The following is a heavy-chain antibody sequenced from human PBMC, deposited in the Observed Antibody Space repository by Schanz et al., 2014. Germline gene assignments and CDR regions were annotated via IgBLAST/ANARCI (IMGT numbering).Heavy chain of an antibody. CDR1: WFIFRIFC. Sequence: QVQLVESGGGVVQRGGSPRLSCAAAWFIFRIFCIDLGRQGPGKGLEWVAFILSDGSRTYHAESVKGRFTISRDNSRNTLYLQMDSLRDEDTALYYCAKVVASGPTTGPFDPWGQGTLVTVSS. D-gene: IGHD1-26*01. V-gene: IGHV3-30*02. J-gene: IGHJ5*02. CDR2: ILSDGSRT. CDR3: AKVVASGPTTGPFDP.